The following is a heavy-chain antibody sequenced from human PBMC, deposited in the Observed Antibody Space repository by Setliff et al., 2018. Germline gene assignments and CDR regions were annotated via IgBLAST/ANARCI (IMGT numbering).Heavy chain of an antibody. CDR2: IYSGGST. D-gene: IGHD3-22*01. CDR3: ASTAHYDSSGYPRNLYYYGMDV. V-gene: IGHV3-66*01. Sequence: GGSLRLSCAASGFTVSSNHMSWVRQAPGKGLEWVSVIYSGGSTYYADSVKGRFTISRDNSKNTLYLQMNSLRAEDTAVYYCASTAHYDSSGYPRNLYYYGMDVWGQGTTVTVSS. J-gene: IGHJ6*02. CDR1: GFTVSSNH.